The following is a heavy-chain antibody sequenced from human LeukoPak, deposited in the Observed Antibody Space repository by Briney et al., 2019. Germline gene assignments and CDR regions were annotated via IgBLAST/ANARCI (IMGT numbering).Heavy chain of an antibody. Sequence: GGSLRLPCAASGFTFSDYWVSWVRQAPGKGLEWVANIKEDGSEKHYVDSVKGRFTISRDTAKNSLYLQMNSLRDEDTAVYYCARGGVPTVNGRFDNWGQGTLVTVSS. D-gene: IGHD2-2*01. CDR3: ARGGVPTVNGRFDN. J-gene: IGHJ4*02. CDR2: IKEDGSEK. V-gene: IGHV3-7*01. CDR1: GFTFSDYW.